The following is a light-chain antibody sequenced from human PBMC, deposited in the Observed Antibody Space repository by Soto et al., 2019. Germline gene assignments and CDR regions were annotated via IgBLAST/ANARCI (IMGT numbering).Light chain of an antibody. J-gene: IGKJ1*01. CDR2: GTS. CDR3: LQDYDYPRT. CDR1: QGIRSD. Sequence: AIPMTKSPASLYASVGDIVTITCRASQGIRSDFGWYQQRPGEAPKLLIYGTSSLQSGVPSRFSGSGSGTDFTLTISSLQPEDFATYHCLQDYDYPRTFGQGTKVEI. V-gene: IGKV1-6*01.